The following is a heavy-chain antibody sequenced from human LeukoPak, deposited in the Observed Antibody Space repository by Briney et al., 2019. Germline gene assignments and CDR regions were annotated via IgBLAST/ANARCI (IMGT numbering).Heavy chain of an antibody. Sequence: GRSLRLSCAASGFTFSNYDMHWVRQAPGKGLEWVAVIWFDGSNKFYADSVKGRFTISRDNSKNTLYLQMNSLRAEGTAVYYCASSAGALIDCWGQGTLVIVSS. CDR1: GFTFSNYD. CDR2: IWFDGSNK. J-gene: IGHJ4*02. CDR3: ASSAGALIDC. V-gene: IGHV3-33*01. D-gene: IGHD3-10*01.